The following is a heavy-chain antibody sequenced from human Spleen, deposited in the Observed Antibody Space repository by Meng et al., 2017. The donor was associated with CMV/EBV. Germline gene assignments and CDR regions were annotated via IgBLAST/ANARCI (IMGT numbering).Heavy chain of an antibody. CDR2: IYYSGST. J-gene: IGHJ5*02. CDR1: GGSISSSSSYY. V-gene: IGHV4-61*05. Sequence: SETLSLTCTVSGGSISSSSSYYWAWIRQPPGKGLEWIGYIYYSGSTNYNPSLKSRVTISVDTSKNQFSLKLSSVTAADTAVYYCARVHEGWFDPWGQGTLVTVSS. CDR3: ARVHEGWFDP.